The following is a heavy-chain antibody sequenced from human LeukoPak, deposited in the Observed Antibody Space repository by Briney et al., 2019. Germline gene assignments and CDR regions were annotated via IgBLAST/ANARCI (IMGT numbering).Heavy chain of an antibody. CDR3: ARGGITIFGVVTLFDY. Sequence: ASVKVSCKASGYTFTGYYMHWVRQAPGQGLEWMGWINPNSGGTNYAQKFQGRVTMTRDTSISTAYMELSRLRSDDTAVYYCARGGITIFGVVTLFDYWGQGTLVTVSS. D-gene: IGHD3-3*01. J-gene: IGHJ4*02. V-gene: IGHV1-2*02. CDR1: GYTFTGYY. CDR2: INPNSGGT.